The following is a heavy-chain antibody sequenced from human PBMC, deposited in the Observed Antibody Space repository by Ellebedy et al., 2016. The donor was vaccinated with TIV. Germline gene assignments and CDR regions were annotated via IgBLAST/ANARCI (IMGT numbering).Heavy chain of an antibody. CDR2: ISWRGHYI. D-gene: IGHD7-27*01. J-gene: IGHJ4*02. CDR1: EFTFDDYA. Sequence: GGSLRLSXAASEFTFDDYAMHWVRQAPGKGLEWVSGISWRGHYIGYADSVRGRFTISRDNAKSSLYLQMNSLRIEDTAVYYCTKDLLRGIWGGSGRDYWGQGTLVTVSS. V-gene: IGHV3-9*01. CDR3: TKDLLRGIWGGSGRDY.